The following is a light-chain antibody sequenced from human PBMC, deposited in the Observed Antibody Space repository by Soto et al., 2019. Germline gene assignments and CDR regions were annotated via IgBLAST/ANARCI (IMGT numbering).Light chain of an antibody. Sequence: ETVTTQSPATLSVSPGERATLSCRASQSISSNVAWYQQKPGQAPRLLIYDASTRATGIPARFSGSGSGTEFTLTISSLQSEDFVVYYCQQYNILPYTFGQGTRLEIK. J-gene: IGKJ2*01. CDR1: QSISSN. CDR2: DAS. V-gene: IGKV3-15*01. CDR3: QQYNILPYT.